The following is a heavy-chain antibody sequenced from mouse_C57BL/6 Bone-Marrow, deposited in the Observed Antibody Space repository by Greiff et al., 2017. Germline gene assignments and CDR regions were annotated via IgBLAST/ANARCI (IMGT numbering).Heavy chain of an antibody. CDR3: ANYYGSSYGDY. D-gene: IGHD1-1*01. J-gene: IGHJ2*01. CDR2: IDPSDSYT. CDR1: GYTFTSYW. Sequence: QVQLQQPGAELVKPGASVKLSCKASGYTFTSYWMQWVKQRPGQGLEWIGAIDPSDSYTNYNQKFKGKATLTVDTSTSTADMQLSILTSEDSAVYDCANYYGSSYGDYWGQGTTLTVAS. V-gene: IGHV1-50*01.